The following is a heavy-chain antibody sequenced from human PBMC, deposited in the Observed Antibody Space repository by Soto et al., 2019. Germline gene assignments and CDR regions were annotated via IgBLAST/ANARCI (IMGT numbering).Heavy chain of an antibody. J-gene: IGHJ6*02. D-gene: IGHD1-1*01. Sequence: QVQLQESGPGLVKPSQTLSLSCNVYGVPVSSGDYYWSWIRQHAGRGLEWLGYIDRSGSTYYKPSLRGRVIMSVDTSTNQISLRLLSVTAADTAVYYCARDSGGNSENYYGLDVWGHGTTVTVSS. V-gene: IGHV4-31*03. CDR1: GVPVSSGDYY. CDR3: ARDSGGNSENYYGLDV. CDR2: IDRSGST.